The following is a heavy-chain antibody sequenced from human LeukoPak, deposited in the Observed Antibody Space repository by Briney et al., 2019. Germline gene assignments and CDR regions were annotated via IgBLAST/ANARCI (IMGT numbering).Heavy chain of an antibody. CDR1: GGSVSSGSYY. D-gene: IGHD2-2*01. CDR3: ARNANPTDAFDI. Sequence: PSETLSLTCTVSGGSVSSGSYYWSWIRQPPGKGLEWIGYIYYSGSTNYNPSLKSRVTISVDTSKNQFSLKLNSVTAADTAVYYCARNANPTDAFDIWGQGTMVTVFS. CDR2: IYYSGST. J-gene: IGHJ3*02. V-gene: IGHV4-61*01.